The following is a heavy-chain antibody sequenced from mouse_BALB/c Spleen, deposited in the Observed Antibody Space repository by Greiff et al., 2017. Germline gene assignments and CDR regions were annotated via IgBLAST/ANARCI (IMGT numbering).Heavy chain of an antibody. CDR2: INPYNGAT. CDR3: ARPLNSAWFAY. Sequence: EVQLQQSGPELVKPGASVKISCKASGYSFTGYYMHWVKQSHVKSLEWIGRINPYNGATSYNQNFKDKASLTVDKSSSTAYMELHSLTSEDSAVYYCARPLNSAWFAYWGQGTLVTVSA. CDR1: GYSFTGYY. J-gene: IGHJ3*01. V-gene: IGHV1-31*01. D-gene: IGHD1-3*01.